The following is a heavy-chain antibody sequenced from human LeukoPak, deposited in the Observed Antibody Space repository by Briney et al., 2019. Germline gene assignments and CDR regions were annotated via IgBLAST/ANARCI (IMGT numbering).Heavy chain of an antibody. CDR3: AKTSLSDPSGHYYYMDV. Sequence: GGSLRLSCAASGFTFSSCSMNWVRQAPGKGLEWVSAISGSGGSTYYADSVQGRFTISRDNSQNTVSLQLNNLRIEDTALYYCAKTSLSDPSGHYYYMDVWGKGTTVTVSS. D-gene: IGHD3-3*01. J-gene: IGHJ6*03. V-gene: IGHV3-23*01. CDR2: ISGSGGST. CDR1: GFTFSSCS.